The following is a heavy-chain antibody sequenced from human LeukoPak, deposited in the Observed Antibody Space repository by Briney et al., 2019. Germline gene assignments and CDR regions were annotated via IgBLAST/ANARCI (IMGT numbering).Heavy chain of an antibody. D-gene: IGHD5-24*01. CDR1: GFTFRNAW. V-gene: IGHV3-15*01. CDR2: IKSKTDDGTT. J-gene: IGHJ4*02. Sequence: PGGSLRLPCAASGFTFRNAWMSWVRQAPGQGLEGVARIKSKTDDGTTDYAAPVKGSFTISRDDSRNTLYLQMNSLKTEDTAFYYCTTRRSRDGYNWAYDYWGQGTLVTVSS. CDR3: TTRRSRDGYNWAYDY.